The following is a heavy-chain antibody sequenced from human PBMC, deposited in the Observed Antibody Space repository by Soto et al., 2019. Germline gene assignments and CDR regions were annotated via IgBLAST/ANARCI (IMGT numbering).Heavy chain of an antibody. CDR1: GFTFSIDA. CDR2: ISGSGGST. Sequence: PGGSLRLSCTVSGFTFSIDAMCWGRHAPGKGLEWVSDISGSGGSTYYADSVKGRITISRDTTKNTLYLQMNSPTAEDTVVYYCAKSSTRLVVIGPLWYWGQGTTVTVSS. J-gene: IGHJ4*02. V-gene: IGHV3-23*01. D-gene: IGHD3-22*01. CDR3: AKSSTRLVVIGPLWY.